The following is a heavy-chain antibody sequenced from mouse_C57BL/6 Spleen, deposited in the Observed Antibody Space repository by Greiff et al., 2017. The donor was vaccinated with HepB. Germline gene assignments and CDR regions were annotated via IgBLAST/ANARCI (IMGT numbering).Heavy chain of an antibody. J-gene: IGHJ4*01. Sequence: VKLMESGAELARPGASVKLSCKASGYTFTSYGISWVKQRTGQGLGWIGEIYPRSGNTYYNEKFKGKATLTADKSSSTAYMELRSLTSEDSAVYFCASRGTVETSMDFWGKGTSVTVSS. D-gene: IGHD1-1*01. CDR2: IYPRSGNT. V-gene: IGHV1-81*01. CDR1: GYTFTSYG. CDR3: ASRGTVETSMDF.